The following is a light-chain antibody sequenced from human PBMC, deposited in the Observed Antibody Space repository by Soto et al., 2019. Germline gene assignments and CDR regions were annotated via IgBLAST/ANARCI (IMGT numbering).Light chain of an antibody. CDR3: QEYYNWPPMYT. V-gene: IGKV3-15*01. J-gene: IGKJ5*01. CDR1: QSVGRR. CDR2: DAS. Sequence: IVMTQSPVILSASPGEKAALSCRASQSVGRRLAWYQQKPGQAPRLVIYDASTRASGIPGRFSGGGSGTEFTLTISSLQSEDFAIYYCQEYYNWPPMYTFGQGTRLEIK.